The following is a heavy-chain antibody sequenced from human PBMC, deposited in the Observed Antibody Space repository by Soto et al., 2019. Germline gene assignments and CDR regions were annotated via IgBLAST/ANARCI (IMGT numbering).Heavy chain of an antibody. Sequence: ASVKVSCKASGYTFTSYDINWVRQATGQGLEWMGWMNPNRGNTGYAQKFQGRVTMTRNTSISTAYMERSSLRSEDTAVYYCARGGSPTGYDFWSGYYPDDAFDIWGQGTMVTVSS. D-gene: IGHD3-3*01. CDR1: GYTFTSYD. CDR3: ARGGSPTGYDFWSGYYPDDAFDI. J-gene: IGHJ3*02. CDR2: MNPNRGNT. V-gene: IGHV1-8*01.